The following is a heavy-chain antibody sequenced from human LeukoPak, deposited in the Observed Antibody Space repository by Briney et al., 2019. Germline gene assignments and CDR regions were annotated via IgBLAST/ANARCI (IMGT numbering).Heavy chain of an antibody. CDR1: GFSFSSYW. CDR3: APLRGGVDY. Sequence: PGGSLRLSCVASGFSFSSYWMTWVRQAPGKGLEWVANIRQDGSEKYYVDSVQGRFTISRDNAKNSLFLQMNSLRAEDTALYYCAPLRGGVDYWGQGTLVTVSS. V-gene: IGHV3-7*03. J-gene: IGHJ4*02. D-gene: IGHD3-16*01. CDR2: IRQDGSEK.